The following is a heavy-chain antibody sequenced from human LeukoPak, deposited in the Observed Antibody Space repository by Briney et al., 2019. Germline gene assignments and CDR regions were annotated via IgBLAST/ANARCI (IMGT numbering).Heavy chain of an antibody. CDR2: ISSSSSTI. CDR3: ARGSPADGYSSWYLGGGFDY. D-gene: IGHD6-13*01. CDR1: GFTFSSYS. J-gene: IGHJ4*02. V-gene: IGHV3-48*01. Sequence: GGSLRLSCAASGFTFSSYSMNWVRQAPGKGLEWVSYISSSSSTIYYADSVKGRFTISRDNVKNSLYLQMNSLRAEDTAVYYCARGSPADGYSSWYLGGGFDYWGQGTLVTVSS.